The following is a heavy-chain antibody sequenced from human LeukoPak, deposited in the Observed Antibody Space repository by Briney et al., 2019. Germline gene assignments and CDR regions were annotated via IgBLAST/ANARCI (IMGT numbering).Heavy chain of an antibody. CDR3: AREADSGSYYFDY. CDR1: GFTFTTYA. J-gene: IGHJ4*02. CDR2: VSASDDTT. V-gene: IGHV3-23*01. D-gene: IGHD1-26*01. Sequence: GGSLRLSCVASGFTFTTYAMSWVRRAPGKGLEWVSAVSASDDTTYYADSVKGRFTISRDNSKNTLYLQMSNLRAEDTAIYYCAREADSGSYYFDYWGQGTLVTVSS.